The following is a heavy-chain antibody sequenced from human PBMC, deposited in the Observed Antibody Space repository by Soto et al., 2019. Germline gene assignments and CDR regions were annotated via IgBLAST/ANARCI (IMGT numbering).Heavy chain of an antibody. CDR1: GYIFVNYG. V-gene: IGHV1-18*01. D-gene: IGHD3-16*01. Sequence: QVQLVQSGDEVKKPGASVKVSCKASGYIFVNYGTVWVRQAPGQGREWMGWISPYTGNTHSATNVQGRLNMTTDTSTSTAYMDLGSLTSDDTAVYYCVMVDNYVTPTPQDVWGQATTVTVSS. CDR2: ISPYTGNT. CDR3: VMVDNYVTPTPQDV. J-gene: IGHJ6*02.